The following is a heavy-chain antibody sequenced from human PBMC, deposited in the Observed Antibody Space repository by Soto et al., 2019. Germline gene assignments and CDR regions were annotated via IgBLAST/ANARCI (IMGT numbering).Heavy chain of an antibody. CDR2: MNTNSDDT. D-gene: IGHD6-13*01. V-gene: IGHV1-8*01. Sequence: ASVKVSCKTSGYTFTSYDINWVRQAPGQGLEWVGWMNTNSDDTRSAQKFRGRLTLTRDKSMRSVYMKLSNLRPDDAAVYYCAREWSAAGHFYGMDVWGQGTTVTVSS. CDR3: AREWSAAGHFYGMDV. J-gene: IGHJ6*02. CDR1: GYTFTSYD.